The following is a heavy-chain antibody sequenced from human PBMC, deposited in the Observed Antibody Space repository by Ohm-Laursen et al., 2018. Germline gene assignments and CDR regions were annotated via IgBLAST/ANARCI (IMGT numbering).Heavy chain of an antibody. V-gene: IGHV4-31*03. D-gene: IGHD3-22*01. CDR1: GGSISSGGYY. Sequence: PSETLSLTCTVSGGSISSGGYYWSWIRQHPGKGLEWIGYVYYSGSTYYNPSLKSRVSISVDTSKNQFSLKLSSVTAADTAVYYCASVPDNDSSGYYRDDAFDIWGQGTMVTVSS. CDR3: ASVPDNDSSGYYRDDAFDI. J-gene: IGHJ3*02. CDR2: VYYSGST.